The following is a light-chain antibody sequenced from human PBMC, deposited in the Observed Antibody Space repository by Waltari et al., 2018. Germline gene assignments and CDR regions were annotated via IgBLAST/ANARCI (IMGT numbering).Light chain of an antibody. J-gene: IGLJ3*02. CDR2: RNS. Sequence: QSVLTQPPSASGTPGQRVTISCSGSSSNLGSNPVYWYQHLPGTAPKLLIYRNSPRPSGVPDRLSGSKSGTSASLAMSGLRSEDEADYYCAAWDNSLSAWVFGGGTKLTVL. CDR3: AAWDNSLSAWV. CDR1: SSNLGSNP. V-gene: IGLV1-47*01.